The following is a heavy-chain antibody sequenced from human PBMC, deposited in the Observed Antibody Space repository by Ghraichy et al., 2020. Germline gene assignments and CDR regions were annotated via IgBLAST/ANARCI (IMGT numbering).Heavy chain of an antibody. J-gene: IGHJ4*02. CDR1: GGSISSYY. CDR3: ARDLSGASYFDY. Sequence: SETPSLTCTVSGGSISSYYWSWVRQHAGKGLEWIGHIYTSGSTNYNPSLKSRVTMSVDTSKNQFSLKLSSVTAADTAVYYCARDLSGASYFDYCGQGTLVTVSS. V-gene: IGHV4-4*07. D-gene: IGHD2-15*01. CDR2: IYTSGST.